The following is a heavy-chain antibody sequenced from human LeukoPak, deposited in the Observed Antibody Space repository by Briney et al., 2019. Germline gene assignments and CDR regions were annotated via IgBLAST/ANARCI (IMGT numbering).Heavy chain of an antibody. Sequence: GGSLRLSCAASGFTFSSYGMHWVRQAPGKGLEWVAFIRYDGSNKYYADSVKGRFTISRDNSKNTLYLQMNSLKTEDTAVYYCTTDYRVGSDVGIVGATDAFDIWGQGTMVTVSS. D-gene: IGHD1-26*01. CDR2: IRYDGSNK. CDR1: GFTFSSYG. V-gene: IGHV3-30*02. CDR3: TTDYRVGSDVGIVGATDAFDI. J-gene: IGHJ3*02.